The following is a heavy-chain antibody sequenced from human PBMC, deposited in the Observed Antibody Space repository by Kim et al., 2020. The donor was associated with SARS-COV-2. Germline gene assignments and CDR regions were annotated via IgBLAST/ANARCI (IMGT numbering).Heavy chain of an antibody. D-gene: IGHD3-10*01. CDR2: INAGNGNT. CDR3: ARYSPPRSSGFDY. J-gene: IGHJ4*02. CDR1: GYTFTSYA. Sequence: ASVKVSCKASGYTFTSYAIHWVRQAPGQRLEWMGWINAGNGNTKYSQKFQGRVTITRDTSASTAYMELSSLRSEDTAVYYCARYSPPRSSGFDYWGQGTLVTVSS. V-gene: IGHV1-3*01.